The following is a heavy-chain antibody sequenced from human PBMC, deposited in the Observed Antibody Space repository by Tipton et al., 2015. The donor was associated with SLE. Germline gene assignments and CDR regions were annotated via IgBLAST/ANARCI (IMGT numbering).Heavy chain of an antibody. CDR1: GYSITTSYY. CDR3: AKVSWLGRGG. CDR2: IKPEGSEK. D-gene: IGHD6-19*01. J-gene: IGHJ4*02. V-gene: IGHV3-7*01. Sequence: LSLTCAVSGYSITTSYYWDGIRQPPGKGLEWVATIKPEGSEKNYVDSVKGRFAISRDNAKNSLFLQMDSLRAEDTAVYYCAKVSWLGRGGWGQGALVIVSS.